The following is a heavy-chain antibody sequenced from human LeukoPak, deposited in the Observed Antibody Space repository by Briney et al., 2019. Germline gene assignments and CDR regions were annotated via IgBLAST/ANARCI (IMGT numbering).Heavy chain of an antibody. CDR3: ARDRGYAFDI. J-gene: IGHJ3*02. D-gene: IGHD5-12*01. Sequence: GGSLRLSCAASGFTFTTYWIHWVRQAPGKGLVWVSHINSDGSSATYADSVKGRLTISRDNAKNTLYLQKNNLRAEDTAVYYCARDRGYAFDIWGQGTMVTVSS. CDR2: INSDGSSA. CDR1: GFTFTTYW. V-gene: IGHV3-74*01.